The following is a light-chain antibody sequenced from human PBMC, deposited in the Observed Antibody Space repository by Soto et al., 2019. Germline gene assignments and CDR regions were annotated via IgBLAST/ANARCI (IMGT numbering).Light chain of an antibody. Sequence: QSALTQPASVSGSPGQSITISCTGTSSDVGGYNSVSWYQQNPGKAPKLMIYDVSNQPSGVSNRFSGSKSGDTASLTISGLQAEDEADYYCSSFTSSSTLVFGGGTKLTVL. CDR3: SSFTSSSTLV. CDR1: SSDVGGYNS. CDR2: DVS. J-gene: IGLJ2*01. V-gene: IGLV2-14*01.